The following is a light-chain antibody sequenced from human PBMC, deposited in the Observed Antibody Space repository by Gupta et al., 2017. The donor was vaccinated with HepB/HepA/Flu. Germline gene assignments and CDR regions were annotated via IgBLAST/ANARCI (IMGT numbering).Light chain of an antibody. V-gene: IGKV1-39*01. CDR2: AAS. CDR3: QQSYSTPWT. J-gene: IGKJ1*01. Sequence: DIQMTQSPSSLSASVGDRVTITCRASQSISSYLNWYQQKLGKVPKLLIYAASSLQSGVPSRFSGSGSRTDFTLTSSSLQPEEFATYYCQQSYSTPWTFGQGTKVEIK. CDR1: QSISSY.